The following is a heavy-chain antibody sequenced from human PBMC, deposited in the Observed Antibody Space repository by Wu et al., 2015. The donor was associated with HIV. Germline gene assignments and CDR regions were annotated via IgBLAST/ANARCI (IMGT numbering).Heavy chain of an antibody. CDR1: GYTLTTYY. CDR2: LIPIFGKV. Sequence: QVQLMQSGAEVKKPGASVKVSCKASGYTLTTYYIHWVRQAPGQGLEWMGGLIPIFGKVNYAQNFQGRVTITADESTSTVYMELSSLRSEDTAVYYCAREAEGGRRWLLGYWGQGTLVTVSS. V-gene: IGHV1-69*01. D-gene: IGHD4-17*01. J-gene: IGHJ4*02. CDR3: AREAEGGRRWLLGY.